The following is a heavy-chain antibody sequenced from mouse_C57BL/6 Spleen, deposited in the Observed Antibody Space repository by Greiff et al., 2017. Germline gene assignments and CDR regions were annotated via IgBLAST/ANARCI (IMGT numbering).Heavy chain of an antibody. V-gene: IGHV1-55*01. CDR2: IYPGSGST. J-gene: IGHJ2*01. CDR1: GYTFTSYW. CDR3: ARNHYGSSSDY. D-gene: IGHD1-1*01. Sequence: QVQLQQPGAELVKPGASVKMSCKASGYTFTSYWITWVKQRPGQGLEWIGDIYPGSGSTNYNEKFKSKATLTVDTSSSTAYMQLSSLTSADSAVYYCARNHYGSSSDYWGQGTTLTVSS.